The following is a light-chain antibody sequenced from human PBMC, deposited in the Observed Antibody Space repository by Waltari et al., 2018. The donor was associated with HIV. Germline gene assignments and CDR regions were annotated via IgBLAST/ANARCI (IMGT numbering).Light chain of an antibody. J-gene: IGLJ2*01. CDR3: GSYTNTTTSVV. CDR2: EVI. Sequence: QSALPQPASVSGSPGQSTTIPSTGTSSAVGDHNFVSCYQQHPGRAPKLIIYEVIRRPSGVSNRFSGSKSGNTASLTISGLQAEDEADYSCGSYTNTTTSVVFGGGTKLTVL. V-gene: IGLV2-14*01. CDR1: SSAVGDHNF.